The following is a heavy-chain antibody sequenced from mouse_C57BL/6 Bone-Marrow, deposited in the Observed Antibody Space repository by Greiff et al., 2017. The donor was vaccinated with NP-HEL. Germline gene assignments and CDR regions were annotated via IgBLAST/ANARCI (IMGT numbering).Heavy chain of an antibody. Sequence: VQLKQSGGDLVKPGGSLKLSCAASGFTFSSYGMSWVRQTPDKRLEWVATISSGGSYTYYPDSVKGRFTISRDNAKNTLYLQMSSLKSEDTAMYYCARHGGARFDYWGQGTTLTVSS. V-gene: IGHV5-6*01. CDR2: ISSGGSYT. CDR1: GFTFSSYG. J-gene: IGHJ2*01. CDR3: ARHGGARFDY.